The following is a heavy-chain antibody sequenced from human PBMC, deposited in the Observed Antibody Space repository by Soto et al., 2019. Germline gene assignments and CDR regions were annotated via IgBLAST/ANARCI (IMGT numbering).Heavy chain of an antibody. CDR1: GYSFRTHG. J-gene: IGHJ5*02. CDR3: ARDLGYCNSSGCFRNWFDP. D-gene: IGHD2-15*01. V-gene: IGHV1-18*01. Sequence: QVQLVQSGAEVKTPGASVKVSCRASGYSFRTHGISWVRQAPGQGLEWMGWISTYDDKTNFPQKLQGRITITTDTSTSTAYMELRSLRSDDTAVYFCARDLGYCNSSGCFRNWFDPWGQGTLVTVSS. CDR2: ISTYDDKT.